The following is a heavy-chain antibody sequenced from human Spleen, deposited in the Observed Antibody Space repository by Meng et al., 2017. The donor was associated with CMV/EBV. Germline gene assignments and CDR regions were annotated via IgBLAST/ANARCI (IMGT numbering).Heavy chain of an antibody. Sequence: SETLSLTCTVSGGSISSSSYYWGWIRQPPGKGLEWIGSIYYSGSTNYNPSLKSRVTISVDTSKNQFSLKLSSVTAADTAVYYCARSFWSGFRYFDYWGQGTLVTVSS. V-gene: IGHV4-39*07. J-gene: IGHJ4*02. CDR1: GGSISSSSYY. D-gene: IGHD3-3*01. CDR2: IYYSGST. CDR3: ARSFWSGFRYFDY.